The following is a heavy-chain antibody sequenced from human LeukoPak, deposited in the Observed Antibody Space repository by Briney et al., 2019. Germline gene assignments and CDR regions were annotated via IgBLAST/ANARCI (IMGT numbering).Heavy chain of an antibody. CDR2: INPSGRI. Sequence: SGTLSLTCAVYGGSFSGYYWTWIRQAPGKGLEWIGEINPSGRISYNPSLKSRLTISVDASKNQFSLNLRSLTAADTAVYYCARGRQEVSMIVVVMTAVSYYLDVWGKGTTVTVS. CDR1: GGSFSGYY. CDR3: ARGRQEVSMIVVVMTAVSYYLDV. V-gene: IGHV4-34*01. J-gene: IGHJ6*03. D-gene: IGHD3-22*01.